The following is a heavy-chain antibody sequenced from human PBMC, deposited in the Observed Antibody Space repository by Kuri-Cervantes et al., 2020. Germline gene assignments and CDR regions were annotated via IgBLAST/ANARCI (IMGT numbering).Heavy chain of an antibody. D-gene: IGHD3-16*02. Sequence: ASVKVSCKASGYTFTSYYMHWVRQAPGQGLEWMGWISAYNGNTNYAQNLQGRVTMTTDTSTSTAYMELRSLRSDDTAVYYCARGGTYDYIWGSYRNDGFDIWGQGTMVTVSS. V-gene: IGHV1-18*04. CDR2: ISAYNGNT. J-gene: IGHJ3*02. CDR3: ARGGTYDYIWGSYRNDGFDI. CDR1: GYTFTSYY.